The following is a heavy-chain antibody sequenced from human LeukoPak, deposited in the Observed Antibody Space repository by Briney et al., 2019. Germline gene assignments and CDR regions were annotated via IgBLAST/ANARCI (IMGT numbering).Heavy chain of an antibody. D-gene: IGHD4-23*01. J-gene: IGHJ4*02. Sequence: PSETLSLTCAVYGGSFSGYYWSWIRQPPGKGLEWIGEISHSGSTNYNPSLKSRVTISVDTSKNQFSLKLSSVTAADTAVYYCARGEATVVTYDYWGQGTLVTVSS. CDR2: ISHSGST. CDR3: ARGEATVVTYDY. CDR1: GGSFSGYY. V-gene: IGHV4-34*01.